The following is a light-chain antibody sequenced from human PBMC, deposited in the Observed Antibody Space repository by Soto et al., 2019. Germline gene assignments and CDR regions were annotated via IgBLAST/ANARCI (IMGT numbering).Light chain of an antibody. CDR2: KAS. CDR1: QSISSR. V-gene: IGKV1-5*03. J-gene: IGKJ1*01. CDR3: QQYNSYWT. Sequence: DIQMTQSPSTLSASVGDRVTITCRASQSISSRLAWYQQKPGKAPKLLIYKASSLESGVPSRFSGSGSGTEFTLTISSLQPDDSATYYCQQYNSYWTFAQGTKVEIK.